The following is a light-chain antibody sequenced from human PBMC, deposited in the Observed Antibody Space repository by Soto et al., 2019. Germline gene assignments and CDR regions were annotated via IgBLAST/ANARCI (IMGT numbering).Light chain of an antibody. CDR2: DVS. Sequence: QSVLTQPASVSGSPGQSITISCTGTSSDFGGYNYVSWYQQHPGKAPKLMIYDVSNRPSGVSNRFSGSKSGNTASLTISGLQAEDEAGYYCSSYTSSSTPYVFGTGTKVTVL. CDR3: SSYTSSSTPYV. V-gene: IGLV2-14*01. CDR1: SSDFGGYNY. J-gene: IGLJ1*01.